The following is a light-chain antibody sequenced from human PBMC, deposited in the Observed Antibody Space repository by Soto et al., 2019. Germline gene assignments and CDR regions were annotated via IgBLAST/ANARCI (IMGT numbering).Light chain of an antibody. CDR2: GAS. V-gene: IGKV3-15*01. J-gene: IGKJ1*01. CDR1: QSVSSN. CDR3: QQYNNWHPKT. Sequence: VITHSPSTLSVSPGERATLSCRASQSVSSNLAWYQQKPGQAPRLLIYGASTRATGIPARFSGSGSGTEFTLTISSLQSEDFEVYYCQQYNNWHPKTFGQGTRWIS.